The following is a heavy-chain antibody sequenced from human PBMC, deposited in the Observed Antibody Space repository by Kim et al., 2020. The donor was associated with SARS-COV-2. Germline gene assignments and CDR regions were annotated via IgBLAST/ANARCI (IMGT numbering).Heavy chain of an antibody. J-gene: IGHJ3*02. V-gene: IGHV1-69*01. Sequence: KFQGRVTIAADESTSTAYMELSSLRSEDTAVYYCANPSVAAALSGAFDIWGQGTMVTVSS. CDR3: ANPSVAAALSGAFDI. D-gene: IGHD6-25*01.